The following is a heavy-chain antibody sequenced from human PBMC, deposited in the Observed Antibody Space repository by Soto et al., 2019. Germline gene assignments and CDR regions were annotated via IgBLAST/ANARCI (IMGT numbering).Heavy chain of an antibody. Sequence: QITLKESGPTLVKPTQTLTLTCTFSGFSLSTSGVGVGWIRQPPGKALEWLALSYWDDDKRYRPSLKSRLTISMDTSKSQVVLTMTNMDPVDTATYYCAHLTYYYDSSGYYSRAEYFQHWGQGTLVTVSS. CDR1: GFSLSTSGVG. J-gene: IGHJ1*01. D-gene: IGHD3-22*01. V-gene: IGHV2-5*02. CDR2: SYWDDDK. CDR3: AHLTYYYDSSGYYSRAEYFQH.